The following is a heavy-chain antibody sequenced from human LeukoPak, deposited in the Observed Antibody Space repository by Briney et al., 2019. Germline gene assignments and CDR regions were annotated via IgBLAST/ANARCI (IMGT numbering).Heavy chain of an antibody. D-gene: IGHD6-6*01. V-gene: IGHV3-23*01. Sequence: GGSPRLSCAAPGFTLSSYAMTWVRQAPGKGLEWVSAVTGSSGGSYYADSVKGRFTISRDDSKSTLYLQINSLRVEDTAVYYCAKSGHSTSSWFDPWGQGTLVIVSS. CDR1: GFTLSSYA. CDR3: AKSGHSTSSWFDP. J-gene: IGHJ5*02. CDR2: VTGSSGGS.